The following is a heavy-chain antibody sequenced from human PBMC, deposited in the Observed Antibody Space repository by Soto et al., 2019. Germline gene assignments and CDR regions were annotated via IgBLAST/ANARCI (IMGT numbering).Heavy chain of an antibody. J-gene: IGHJ6*02. CDR1: GGTFSSYT. CDR2: IIPNLGIA. CDR3: VRDGDDYYCYGMDV. D-gene: IGHD7-27*01. V-gene: IGHV1-69*08. Sequence: QVQLVQSGAEVKKPGSSVKVSCKASGGTFSSYTISWVRQAPGQGLEWMGRIIPNLGIANYAQKFQGRVTITADKSTSKAYMELSSLRSEDTAVYCCVRDGDDYYCYGMDVWGQGTTVTVSS.